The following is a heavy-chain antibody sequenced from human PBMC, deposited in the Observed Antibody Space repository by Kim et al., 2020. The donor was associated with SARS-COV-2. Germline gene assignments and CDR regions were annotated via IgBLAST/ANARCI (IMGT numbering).Heavy chain of an antibody. Sequence: GGSLRLSCAASGFTFSSYGMHWVRQAPGKGLEWVAVISYDGSNKYYADSVKGRFTISRDNSKNTLYLQMNSLRAEDTAVYYCARGRPIITMIVVGTRNDYDALDIWGQGTMVTVSS. D-gene: IGHD3-22*01. CDR3: ARGRPIITMIVVGTRNDYDALDI. V-gene: IGHV3-30*03. CDR1: GFTFSSYG. CDR2: ISYDGSNK. J-gene: IGHJ6*02.